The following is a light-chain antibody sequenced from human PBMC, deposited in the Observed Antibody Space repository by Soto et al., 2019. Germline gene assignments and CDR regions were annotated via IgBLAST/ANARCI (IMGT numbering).Light chain of an antibody. CDR3: QQYCSSPPT. J-gene: IGKJ4*01. V-gene: IGKV3-20*01. CDR2: GAS. Sequence: EIVLTQSPGTLSLSPGERATLSCRAGQSVSQNFLAWYQQKPGQAPRLLINGASSRATGIPDRFSGSGSGTDFSLTIDRLEPEDFAVYFCQQYCSSPPTFGGGTKVAIK. CDR1: QSVSQNF.